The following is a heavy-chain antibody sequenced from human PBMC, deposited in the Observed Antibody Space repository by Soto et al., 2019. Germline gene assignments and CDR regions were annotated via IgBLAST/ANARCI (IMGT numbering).Heavy chain of an antibody. V-gene: IGHV3-15*01. Sequence: EVQLVESGGGLVKPGGSLRLSCAASGFTFSNAWMSWVRQAPGKGLEWVGRIKSKTDGGTTDYAAPVKGRGPISRDNSKDTLYLQMNGVKTEDTAVHYCITDRKYNFWSGYPNWFDRWGQGTLVTVSS. D-gene: IGHD3-3*01. J-gene: IGHJ5*02. CDR2: IKSKTDGGTT. CDR1: GFTFSNAW. CDR3: ITDRKYNFWSGYPNWFDR.